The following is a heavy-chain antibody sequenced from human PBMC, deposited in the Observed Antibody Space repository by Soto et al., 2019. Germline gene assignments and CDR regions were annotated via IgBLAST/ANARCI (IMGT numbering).Heavy chain of an antibody. J-gene: IGHJ4*02. CDR2: INHSGST. CDR3: ARGIAAAGLFDY. V-gene: IGHV4-34*01. Sequence: PSETLSLTCAVYGVSFSGYYWSWIRQPPGKGLEWIGEINHSGSTNYNPSLKSRVTISVDTSKNQFSLKLSSVTAADTAVYYCARGIAAAGLFDYWGLGTLVTVSS. CDR1: GVSFSGYY. D-gene: IGHD6-13*01.